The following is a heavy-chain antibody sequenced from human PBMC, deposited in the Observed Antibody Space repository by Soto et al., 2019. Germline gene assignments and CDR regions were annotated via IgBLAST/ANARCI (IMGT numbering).Heavy chain of an antibody. D-gene: IGHD6-13*01. J-gene: IGHJ6*01. V-gene: IGHV3-33*01. Sequence: QVQLVQSGGGVVQPGGSLRLSCAASGSTFSSYGMHWVRQAPGKGLEWVAVIWYDGSKIYYADSVKGRFTISRDNSKSTLYLQMNSLRAEDTAVYYCARPLEQHQLGFGMDVWGQGSPVTVSS. CDR2: IWYDGSKI. CDR3: ARPLEQHQLGFGMDV. CDR1: GSTFSSYG.